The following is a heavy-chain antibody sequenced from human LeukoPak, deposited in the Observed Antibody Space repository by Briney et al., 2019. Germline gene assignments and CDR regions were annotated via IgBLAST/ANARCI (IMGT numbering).Heavy chain of an antibody. Sequence: PGGPLTLSCSACGFPYSRQEMICVREAPGGGGEGVSYISSSGGHILYADSVKRRFTISRDHAKNSLYVQMNSLRAEHSAVYPRARDLSYCTIPSCSYYYYGMDVWGRGTTVTVSS. J-gene: IGHJ6*02. CDR1: GFPYSRQE. D-gene: IGHD2-2*01. CDR3: ARDLSYCTIPSCSYYYYGMDV. CDR2: ISSSGGHI. V-gene: IGHV3-48*03.